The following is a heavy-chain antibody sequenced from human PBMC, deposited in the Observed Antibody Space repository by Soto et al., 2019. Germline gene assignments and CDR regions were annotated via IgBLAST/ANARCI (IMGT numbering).Heavy chain of an antibody. J-gene: IGHJ4*02. CDR2: ISGSGGST. CDR3: AKHRLPDVLRYFDWSY. D-gene: IGHD3-9*01. V-gene: IGHV3-23*01. CDR1: GFTFSSYA. Sequence: GGSLRLSCAASGFTFSSYAMSWVRQAPGKGLECVSAISGSGGSTYYADSVKGRFTISRDNSKNALYLQMNSLRAEDTAVYYCAKHRLPDVLRYFDWSYWGQGTLVTVSS.